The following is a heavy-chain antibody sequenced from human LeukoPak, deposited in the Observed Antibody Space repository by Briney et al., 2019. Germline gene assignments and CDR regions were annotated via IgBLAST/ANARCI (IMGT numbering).Heavy chain of an antibody. Sequence: GESLKISCKGSGYSFTNYWIGWVRQMPGKGLEWMGIIYPGDSDTTYSPSFQGQVTISADKSISTAYLQWSSLKASDTAMYYCARSRSNVGYYFDYWGQGTLVTVSS. CDR1: GYSFTNYW. CDR2: IYPGDSDT. J-gene: IGHJ4*02. V-gene: IGHV5-51*01. CDR3: ARSRSNVGYYFDY. D-gene: IGHD3-10*01.